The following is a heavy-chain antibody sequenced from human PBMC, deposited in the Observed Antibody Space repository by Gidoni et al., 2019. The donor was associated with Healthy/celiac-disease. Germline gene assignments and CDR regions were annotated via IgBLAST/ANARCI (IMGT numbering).Heavy chain of an antibody. D-gene: IGHD3-10*01. Sequence: QVQLQESGPGLVTPSETLSLTCPVSGGSISSYYWSWIRQPPGKGLEWIGYIYDRGSTNYNPSLKSRVTISVDTSKNQFSLKLSSVTAADTAVYYCARSPLLEGLMWYFDYWGQGTLVTVSS. V-gene: IGHV4-59*01. CDR1: GGSISSYY. CDR3: ARSPLLEGLMWYFDY. J-gene: IGHJ4*02. CDR2: IYDRGST.